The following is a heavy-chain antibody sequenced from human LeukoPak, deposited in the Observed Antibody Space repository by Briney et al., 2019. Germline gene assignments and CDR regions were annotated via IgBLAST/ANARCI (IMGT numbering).Heavy chain of an antibody. Sequence: ASVKVSCKASGYIFTSYYMHWVRQAPGQGLEWMGIINPSSGSTSYAQKFQDRVKMTRDTSRSTVYMELSSLRSEDTAVYYCARRTGDHYYFDYWGQGTLVTVSS. CDR1: GYIFTSYY. V-gene: IGHV1-46*01. J-gene: IGHJ4*02. D-gene: IGHD7-27*01. CDR2: INPSSGST. CDR3: ARRTGDHYYFDY.